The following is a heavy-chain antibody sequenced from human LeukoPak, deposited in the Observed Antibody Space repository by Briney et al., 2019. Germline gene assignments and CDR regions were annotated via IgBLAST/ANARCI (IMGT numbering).Heavy chain of an antibody. CDR2: IKSKTDGGTT. V-gene: IGHV3-15*01. D-gene: IGHD3-16*02. Sequence: GGSLRLSCAVSGFTFSNAWMSWVRQAPGKGLEWVGRIKSKTDGGTTDYAAAVKGRFTISRDDSKNTLYLQMNSLKTEDTAVYYCTTVHYDYVWGSYRDDYWGQGTLVTVSS. CDR3: TTVHYDYVWGSYRDDY. CDR1: GFTFSNAW. J-gene: IGHJ4*02.